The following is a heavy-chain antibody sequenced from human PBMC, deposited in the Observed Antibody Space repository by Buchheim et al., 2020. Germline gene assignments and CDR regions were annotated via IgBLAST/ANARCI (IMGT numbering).Heavy chain of an antibody. J-gene: IGHJ6*02. CDR1: GFTFSSYW. D-gene: IGHD3-9*01. CDR3: ARDFPYGGGYFEWFPPETNYGMDV. CDR2: INSDGSST. Sequence: EVQLVESGGGLVQPGGSLRLSCAASGFTFSSYWMHWVRQAPGKGLVWVSRINSDGSSTSYADSVKGRFTISRDNAKNTLYLQMNSLRAEDTAVYYCARDFPYGGGYFEWFPPETNYGMDVWGQGTT. V-gene: IGHV3-74*01.